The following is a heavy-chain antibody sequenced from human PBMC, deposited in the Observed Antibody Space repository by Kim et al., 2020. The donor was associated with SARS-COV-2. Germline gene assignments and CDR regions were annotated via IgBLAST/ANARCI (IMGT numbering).Heavy chain of an antibody. Sequence: SVVGQFTISRDNSKNTLYVQMNSLRAEDTDVYYCASDTVVLWFGELSIDYWGQGTLVTVSS. D-gene: IGHD3-10*01. J-gene: IGHJ4*02. CDR3: ASDTVVLWFGELSIDY. V-gene: IGHV3-30*01.